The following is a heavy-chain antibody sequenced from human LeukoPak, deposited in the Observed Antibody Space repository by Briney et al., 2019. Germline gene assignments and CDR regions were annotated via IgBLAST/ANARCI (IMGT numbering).Heavy chain of an antibody. Sequence: GGSVTGSCEAYGYTFTNEYMYWVRQAPGQRLEWMGIINPSGGSTSYAQKFQGRVTMTSDTSTSTVYMELSSLRSEDTAVYYCARFDYGSGIPLDYWGQGTLVTVSS. CDR3: ARFDYGSGIPLDY. V-gene: IGHV1-46*01. CDR1: GYTFTNEY. J-gene: IGHJ4*02. D-gene: IGHD3-10*01. CDR2: INPSGGST.